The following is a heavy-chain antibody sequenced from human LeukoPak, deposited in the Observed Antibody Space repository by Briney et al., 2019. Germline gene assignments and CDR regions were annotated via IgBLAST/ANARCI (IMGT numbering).Heavy chain of an antibody. CDR3: ARLGWYNSVSDY. J-gene: IGHJ4*02. CDR1: GGSYCGYY. V-gene: IGHV4-34*01. D-gene: IGHD6-19*01. Sequence: SETLSLTCGVYGGSYCGYYWSWIRQPPGKGLEWIGEIDHSGSTNYNPSLKSRVTISVDTSKNQFSLKPSSVTAADTAVYYCARLGWYNSVSDYWGQGTLVTVSS. CDR2: IDHSGST.